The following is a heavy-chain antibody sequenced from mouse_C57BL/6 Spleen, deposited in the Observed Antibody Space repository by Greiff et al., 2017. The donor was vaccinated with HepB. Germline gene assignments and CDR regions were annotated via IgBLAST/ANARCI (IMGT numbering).Heavy chain of an antibody. Sequence: VQLQQSGPELVKPGASVKISCKASGYSFTDYNMNWVKQSNGKSLEWIGVINPNYGTTSYNQKFKGKDTLTVDQSSSTAYMQLNSRTSEDSSVYYCARDYDYDVIAMDYWGQGTSVTVSS. V-gene: IGHV1-39*01. J-gene: IGHJ4*01. CDR1: GYSFTDYN. CDR2: INPNYGTT. D-gene: IGHD2-4*01. CDR3: ARDYDYDVIAMDY.